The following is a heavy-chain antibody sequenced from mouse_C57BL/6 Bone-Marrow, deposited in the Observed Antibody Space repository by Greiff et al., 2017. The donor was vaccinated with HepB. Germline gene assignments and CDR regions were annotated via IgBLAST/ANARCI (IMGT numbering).Heavy chain of an antibody. J-gene: IGHJ4*01. V-gene: IGHV14-4*01. Sequence: EVQLQESGAELVRPGASVKLSCTASGFNIKDDYMHWVKQRPEQGLEWIGWIDPENGDTEYASKFQGKATITADTSSNTAYLQLSSLTSEDTAVYYCTTLYDYENYAMDYWGQGTSVTVSS. CDR2: IDPENGDT. D-gene: IGHD2-4*01. CDR3: TTLYDYENYAMDY. CDR1: GFNIKDDY.